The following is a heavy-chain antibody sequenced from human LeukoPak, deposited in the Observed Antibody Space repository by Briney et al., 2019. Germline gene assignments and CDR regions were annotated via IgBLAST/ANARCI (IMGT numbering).Heavy chain of an antibody. V-gene: IGHV4-34*01. J-gene: IGHJ6*02. D-gene: IGHD3-16*02. CDR2: INHSGST. Sequence: PSETLSLTCAVYGVSFSDYYWSWIRQPPGKGLEWIGEINHSGSTNYNPSLKSRVTISVDTSKNQFSLKLSSVTAADTAVYYCARDQVVMITFGGVIEQRYYGMDVWGQGTTVTVSS. CDR1: GVSFSDYY. CDR3: ARDQVVMITFGGVIEQRYYGMDV.